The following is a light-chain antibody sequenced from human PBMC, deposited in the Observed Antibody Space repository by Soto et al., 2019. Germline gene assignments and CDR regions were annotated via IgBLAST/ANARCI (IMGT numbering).Light chain of an antibody. V-gene: IGLV2-11*01. CDR3: CSYAGSYSVI. CDR2: DVN. CDR1: SSDIGTYKY. J-gene: IGLJ2*01. Sequence: QSVLTQPRSVSGSPGQSITISCTGTSSDIGTYKYVSWYQQLPGTAPKLMIYDVNKRPSGVPDRFSGSKSGNSASLTISGLQAEDEADYYCCSYAGSYSVIFGGGTQLTVL.